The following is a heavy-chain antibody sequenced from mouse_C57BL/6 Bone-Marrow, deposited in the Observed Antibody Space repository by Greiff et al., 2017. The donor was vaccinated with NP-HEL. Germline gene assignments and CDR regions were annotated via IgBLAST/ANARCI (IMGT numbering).Heavy chain of an antibody. Sequence: DVMLVESGGDLVKPGGSLKLSCAASGFTFSSYGMSWVRQTPDKRLEWVATISSGGSYTYYPDSVKGRFTISRDNAKNTLYLQMSSLKSEDTAMYYCATITTVVAKGYFDVWGTGTTVTVSS. CDR3: ATITTVVAKGYFDV. CDR1: GFTFSSYG. V-gene: IGHV5-6*02. CDR2: ISSGGSYT. J-gene: IGHJ1*03. D-gene: IGHD1-1*01.